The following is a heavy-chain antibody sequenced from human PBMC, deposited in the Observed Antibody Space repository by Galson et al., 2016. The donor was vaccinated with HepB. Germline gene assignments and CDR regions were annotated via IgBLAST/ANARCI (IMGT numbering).Heavy chain of an antibody. CDR2: ISSSGSYI. CDR1: GFTFSSFT. J-gene: IGHJ5*02. V-gene: IGHV3-21*01. D-gene: IGHD4-23*01. Sequence: LRLSCAASGFTFSSFTINWVRQAPGKGLEWVSGISSSGSYIYYADSVKGRFAISRDTARNSRVLKMSSLTAEATAVSCYARAVYPNGGNPPGLLDLWGQGTLVTVSS. CDR3: ARAVYPNGGNPPGLLDL.